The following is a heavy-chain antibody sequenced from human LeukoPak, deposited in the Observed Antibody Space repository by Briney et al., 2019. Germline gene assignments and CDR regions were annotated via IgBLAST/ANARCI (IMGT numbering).Heavy chain of an antibody. CDR1: GFTFSSYA. D-gene: IGHD2-2*01. J-gene: IGHJ4*02. CDR3: AKDRKPRFLRTKDIVVVPAATVLDY. V-gene: IGHV3-23*01. CDR2: ISGSGGST. Sequence: GGSLRLSCAASGFTFSSYAMSWVRQAPGKGLEWVAAISGSGGSTYYADSVKGRFTISRDNSKNTLYLQMNSLRAEDTAVYYCAKDRKPRFLRTKDIVVVPAATVLDYWGQGTLVTVSS.